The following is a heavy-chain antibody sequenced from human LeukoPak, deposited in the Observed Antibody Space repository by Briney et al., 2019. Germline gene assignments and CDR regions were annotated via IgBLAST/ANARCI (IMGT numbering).Heavy chain of an antibody. CDR3: AREDSGSYRFDY. J-gene: IGHJ4*02. CDR1: GGSISSGDYY. Sequence: SETLSLTCTVSGGSISSGDYYWSCIRQPPGKGLEWIGYIYYSGSTYYNPSLKSRVTISVDTSKNQFSLKLSSVTAADTAVYYCAREDSGSYRFDYWGQGTLVTVSS. CDR2: IYYSGST. V-gene: IGHV4-30-4*01. D-gene: IGHD1-26*01.